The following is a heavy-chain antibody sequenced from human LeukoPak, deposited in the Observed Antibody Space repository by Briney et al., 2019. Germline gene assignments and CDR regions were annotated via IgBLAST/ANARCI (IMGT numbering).Heavy chain of an antibody. CDR2: IYYSGST. Sequence: SETLSLTCTVSGGSISSYYWSWLRQPPGKGLEWIGYIYYSGSTNYNPSLKSRVTISVDTSKNQFSLKLSSVTAADTAVYYCARTPFYYDSSGYYRHFTFDYWGQGTLVTVSS. D-gene: IGHD3-22*01. V-gene: IGHV4-59*01. CDR1: GGSISSYY. J-gene: IGHJ4*02. CDR3: ARTPFYYDSSGYYRHFTFDY.